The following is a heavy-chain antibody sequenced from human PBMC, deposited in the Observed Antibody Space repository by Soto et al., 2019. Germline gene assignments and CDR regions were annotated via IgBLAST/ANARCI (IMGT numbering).Heavy chain of an antibody. J-gene: IGHJ6*03. CDR2: ISYDGSNK. V-gene: IGHV3-30*18. CDR1: GFTFSSYG. D-gene: IGHD7-27*01. CDR3: AKGLGLLYYYYYMDV. Sequence: GGSLRLSCAASGFTFSSYGMHWVRQAPGKGLEWVAVISYDGSNKYYADSVKGRFTISRDNSKNTLYLQMNSLRAEDTAVYYCAKGLGLLYYYYYMDVWGKGTTVTVSS.